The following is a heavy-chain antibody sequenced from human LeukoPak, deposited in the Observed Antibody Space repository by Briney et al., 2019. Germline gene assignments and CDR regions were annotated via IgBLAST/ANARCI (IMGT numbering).Heavy chain of an antibody. CDR3: TLLRPSPGSYIPSYYFDY. J-gene: IGHJ4*02. V-gene: IGHV3-53*01. Sequence: PGGSLRLSCAASGFTVSSNYMSWVRQAPGKGLEWVSVIYSGGSTYYADSVKGRFTISRDNSKNTLYLQMNSLRAEDTAVYYCTLLRPSPGSYIPSYYFDYWGQGTLVTVSS. CDR2: IYSGGST. CDR1: GFTVSSNY. D-gene: IGHD3-10*01.